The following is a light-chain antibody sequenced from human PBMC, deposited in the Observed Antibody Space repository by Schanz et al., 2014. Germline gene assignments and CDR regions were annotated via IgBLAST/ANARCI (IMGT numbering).Light chain of an antibody. CDR1: SSDVADYNY. CDR3: SSYAGSNNFWV. J-gene: IGLJ3*02. V-gene: IGLV2-8*01. CDR2: EVS. Sequence: QSALTQPPSASGSPGQSVTISCTGTSSDVADYNYVSWYQQHPGKAPKLMIYEVSKRPSGVPDRFSGSNSGNTASLTVSGLQAEDEADYYCSSYAGSNNFWVFGGGTKLTVL.